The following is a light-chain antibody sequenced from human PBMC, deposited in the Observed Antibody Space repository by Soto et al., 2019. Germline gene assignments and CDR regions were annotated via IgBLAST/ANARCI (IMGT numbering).Light chain of an antibody. CDR1: QRVSSN. CDR3: QQYNTWPLT. Sequence: EIMMTQSPGTLSASPGERATLSCRASQRVSSNLAWYQQKPGQAPRLLIYAVSTRATGIPARFSGSGSGKEFTLTISSLQSEDFAVYYCQQYNTWPLTFGQGTKVEIK. CDR2: AVS. V-gene: IGKV3-15*01. J-gene: IGKJ1*01.